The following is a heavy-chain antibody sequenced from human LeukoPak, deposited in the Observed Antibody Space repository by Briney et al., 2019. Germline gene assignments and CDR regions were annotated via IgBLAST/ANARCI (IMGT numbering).Heavy chain of an antibody. J-gene: IGHJ4*02. V-gene: IGHV4-34*01. CDR2: INHSGST. D-gene: IGHD2-15*01. CDR3: ARGVVVVAASCHFDY. Sequence: SETLSLTCAVYGGSFSGYYWSWIRQPPGKGLEWIGEINHSGSTNYNPSLKSRITISVDTSKNQFSLKLSSVTAADTAVYYCARGVVVVAASCHFDYWGQGTLVTVSS. CDR1: GGSFSGYY.